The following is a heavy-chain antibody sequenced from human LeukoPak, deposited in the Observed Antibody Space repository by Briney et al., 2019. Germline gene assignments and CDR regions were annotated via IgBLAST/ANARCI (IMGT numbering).Heavy chain of an antibody. D-gene: IGHD6-13*01. Sequence: GASLKISCKVSGYIFTSYWIGWVRQMPGKGLEWMGIIYSGDSDTRYSPSFQGQVTISADKSISTAYLQWSSLKASDTAMYYCARQPAAAGRIDYWGQGTPVTVSS. CDR1: GYIFTSYW. V-gene: IGHV5-51*01. CDR2: IYSGDSDT. CDR3: ARQPAAAGRIDY. J-gene: IGHJ4*02.